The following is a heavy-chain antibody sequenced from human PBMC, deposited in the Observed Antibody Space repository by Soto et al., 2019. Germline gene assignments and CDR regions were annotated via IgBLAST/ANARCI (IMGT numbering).Heavy chain of an antibody. Sequence: QVQLMQSGAEVQKPGSSVKVSCKLSGGTFASSAISWVRQAPGQGLEWMGGIIPALGPANYAQQFRDRVTIPADESTTTVYMEMSNVTSEDTAVFSCAREPPSKVWGQGTRVTVSS. CDR3: AREPPSKV. CDR2: IIPALGPA. J-gene: IGHJ4*02. V-gene: IGHV1-69*01. CDR1: GGTFASSA.